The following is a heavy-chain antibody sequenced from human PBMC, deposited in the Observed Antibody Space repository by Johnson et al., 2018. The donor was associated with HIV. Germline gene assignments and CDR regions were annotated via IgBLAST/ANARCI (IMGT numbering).Heavy chain of an antibody. CDR2: ISWNSGSI. J-gene: IGHJ3*02. CDR1: GFTFDDYA. V-gene: IGHV3-9*01. Sequence: LVESGGGLVQPGRSLRLSCAASGFTFDDYAMHWVRQAPGKGLEWVSGISWNSGSIGYADSVKGRFTISRDNAKNSLYLQMNSLRAEDTALYYCASTIDIVPTGRSYDAFDIWGQGTLVTVSS. D-gene: IGHD5-12*01. CDR3: ASTIDIVPTGRSYDAFDI.